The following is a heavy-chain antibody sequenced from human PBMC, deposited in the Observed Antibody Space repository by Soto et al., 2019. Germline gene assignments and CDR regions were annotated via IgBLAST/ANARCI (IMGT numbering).Heavy chain of an antibody. J-gene: IGHJ5*02. CDR3: ARDGLSLNWFDT. D-gene: IGHD2-8*01. CDR1: GFILRSHW. CDR2: INSGGSIT. Sequence: PGGSLRLSCAASGFILRSHWMHWVRQAPGKGLVWVSRINSGGSITNYAGSVKGRFTISRDNAKNTLYLQMNSLRAEDTAVYYCARDGLSLNWFDTCGQGTLVTVS. V-gene: IGHV3-74*01.